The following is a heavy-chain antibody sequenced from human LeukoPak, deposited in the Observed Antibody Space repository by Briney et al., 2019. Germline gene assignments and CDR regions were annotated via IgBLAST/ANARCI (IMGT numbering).Heavy chain of an antibody. CDR1: GGSISSSSYY. D-gene: IGHD6-6*01. Sequence: SETLSLTCTVSGGSISSSSYYWGWIRQPPGKGLEWIGSIYYSGSTYYNPSLKSRVTISVDTSKNQFSLKLSSVTAADTAVYYCVRTARRGNFDYWGQGTLVTVSS. CDR2: IYYSGST. V-gene: IGHV4-39*01. J-gene: IGHJ4*02. CDR3: VRTARRGNFDY.